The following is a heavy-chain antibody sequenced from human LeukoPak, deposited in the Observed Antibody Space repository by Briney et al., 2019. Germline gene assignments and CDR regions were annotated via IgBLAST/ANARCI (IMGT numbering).Heavy chain of an antibody. D-gene: IGHD6-13*01. Sequence: SETLSLTCAVYGGSFSGYYWSWIRQPPGKGLEWIGEIYHSGRTNSNASLKSRVTISVDMSKNQFSLRLSSVTAADTAVYYCARKSIVTAGRKPYDFWDQGPLVTVS. CDR3: ARKSIVTAGRKPYDF. CDR1: GGSFSGYY. J-gene: IGHJ4*02. CDR2: IYHSGRT. V-gene: IGHV4-34*01.